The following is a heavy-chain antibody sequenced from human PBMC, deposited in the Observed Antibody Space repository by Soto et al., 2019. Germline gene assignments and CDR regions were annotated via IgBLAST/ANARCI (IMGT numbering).Heavy chain of an antibody. CDR1: GFTFTSSW. Sequence: GGSLRLSCAASGFTFTSSWMHWVRPAPGKGLVWVSRINSDGSSTSYADSVKGRFTISRDNAKNTLYLQMNSLRAEDTAVYYSARAASLYYDFWSGSLPYYYYYMDVWGKGTTVTVSS. J-gene: IGHJ6*03. D-gene: IGHD3-3*01. CDR3: ARAASLYYDFWSGSLPYYYYYMDV. CDR2: INSDGSST. V-gene: IGHV3-74*01.